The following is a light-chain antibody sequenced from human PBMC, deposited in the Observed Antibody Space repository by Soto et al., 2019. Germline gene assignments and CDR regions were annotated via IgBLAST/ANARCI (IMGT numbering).Light chain of an antibody. CDR3: GSSTGTGTLL. V-gene: IGLV2-14*01. J-gene: IGLJ2*01. CDR1: SSDVGGYNY. CDR2: DVR. Sequence: QSALTQPASVSGSPGQSITISCTGTSSDVGGYNYVSWYQQHPGKAPKLMIYDVRNRPSGVSNRFSGSKSGSTASLTISGLQAEDEADYYCGSSTGTGTLLFGGGTKLTVL.